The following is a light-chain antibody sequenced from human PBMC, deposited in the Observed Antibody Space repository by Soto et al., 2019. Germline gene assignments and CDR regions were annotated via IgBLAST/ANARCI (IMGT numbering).Light chain of an antibody. CDR2: DVS. V-gene: IGLV2-11*01. CDR1: SSDVGGYNY. Sequence: QSVLTQPRSVSGSPGQSVTISCTGTSSDVGGYNYVSWYQQHPGKAPKLMIYDVSQRPSGVPDRFSGSKSGNTASLTISGLQSEDEADYYCCSYAGSYTYVVGTGTKVT. J-gene: IGLJ1*01. CDR3: CSYAGSYTYV.